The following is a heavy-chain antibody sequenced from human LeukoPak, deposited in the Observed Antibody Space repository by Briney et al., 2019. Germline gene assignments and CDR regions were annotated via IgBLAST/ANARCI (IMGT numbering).Heavy chain of an antibody. D-gene: IGHD3-10*02. Sequence: PSETLSLTCAAYGGSFSGYYWSWIRQPPGKGLEWIGEINHSGSTNYNPSLKSQVTISVDTSKNQFSLQQSSVTDADTAASYFARGPWFYVWGQGTLVTVP. CDR3: ARGPWFYV. V-gene: IGHV4-34*01. CDR2: INHSGST. CDR1: GGSFSGYY. J-gene: IGHJ4*02.